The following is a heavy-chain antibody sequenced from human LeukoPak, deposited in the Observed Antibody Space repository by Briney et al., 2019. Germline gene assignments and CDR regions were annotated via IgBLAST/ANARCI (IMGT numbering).Heavy chain of an antibody. CDR3: ARDSQSGADYDFWSGYYIWFDP. CDR1: GFTFSSYS. D-gene: IGHD3-3*01. V-gene: IGHV3-21*01. Sequence: GGSLRLSCAASGFTFSSYSMNWVRRAPGKGLEWVSSISSSSSYIYYADSVKGRFTISRDNAKNSLYLQMNSLRAEDTAVYYCARDSQSGADYDFWSGYYIWFDPWGQGTLVTVSS. J-gene: IGHJ5*02. CDR2: ISSSSSYI.